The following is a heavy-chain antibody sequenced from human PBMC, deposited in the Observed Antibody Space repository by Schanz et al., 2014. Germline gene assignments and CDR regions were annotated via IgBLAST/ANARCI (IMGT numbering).Heavy chain of an antibody. CDR1: GDSISNSHW. Sequence: QVQLQESGPGLVKPSGTLSLTCTVSGDSISNSHWWNWVRPPPVKGLAWIGVIYHEGTTIYNPSLESRLTISLDKSKTPFPVRQPPVPAADTAVYYCAREIESSMIRGVIDWGQGTLVTVSS. CDR3: AREIESSMIRGVID. D-gene: IGHD3-10*01. J-gene: IGHJ4*02. CDR2: IYHEGTT. V-gene: IGHV4-4*02.